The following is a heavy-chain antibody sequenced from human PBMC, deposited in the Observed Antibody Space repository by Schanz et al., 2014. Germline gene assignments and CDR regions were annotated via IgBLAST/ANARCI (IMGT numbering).Heavy chain of an antibody. CDR2: ITAYNGDT. Sequence: QVLQVQSGSELKKPGTSVKVSCKASGYTFNNYTYVMIWVRQAPGQGLEWMGWITAYNGDTNYALKLQGRVTMTTDTSTGTAYMELRSLRSDDTALYYCARDRLECGAECYSVEVFEIWGQGTLVIVSS. CDR3: ARDRLECGAECYSVEVFEI. J-gene: IGHJ4*02. V-gene: IGHV1-18*01. CDR1: GYTFNNYTYV. D-gene: IGHD2-21*01.